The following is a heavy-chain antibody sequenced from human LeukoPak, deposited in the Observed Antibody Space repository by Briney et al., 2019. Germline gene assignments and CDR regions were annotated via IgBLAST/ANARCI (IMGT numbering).Heavy chain of an antibody. V-gene: IGHV3-30*04. CDR3: ALTDYGDY. CDR2: ISYDGSSK. J-gene: IGHJ4*02. CDR1: GFTFSSYA. D-gene: IGHD4-17*01. Sequence: PGGSLRLSCAASGFTFSSYAMHWVRQAPGKGLEWVAIISYDGSSKYYADSVKGRFTISRDNSKNTLYLQMSSLRPEDTAVYYCALTDYGDYWGQGTLVTVSS.